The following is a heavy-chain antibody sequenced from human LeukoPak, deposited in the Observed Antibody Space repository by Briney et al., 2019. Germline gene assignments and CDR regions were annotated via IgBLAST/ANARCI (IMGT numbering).Heavy chain of an antibody. CDR2: IYYSGST. CDR1: GGSISSYY. D-gene: IGHD1-26*01. J-gene: IGHJ4*02. V-gene: IGHV4-59*01. CDR3: AREGYLGQLPDY. Sequence: SETLSLTCTVSGGSISSYYWSWIRQPPGKGLEWIGYIYYSGSTNYNPSLKSRVTISVDTSKNQFSLKLSSVTAADTAVYYCAREGYLGQLPDYWGQGTLVTVSS.